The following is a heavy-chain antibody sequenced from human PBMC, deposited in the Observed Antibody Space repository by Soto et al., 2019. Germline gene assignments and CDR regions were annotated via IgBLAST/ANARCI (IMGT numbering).Heavy chain of an antibody. V-gene: IGHV1-69*01. CDR2: IIPIFGTA. CDR1: GGTFSSYS. CDR3: ARDGGRHSGGIDY. Sequence: QVQLVQSGAEVKKPGSSVKVSCKASGGTFSSYSINWVRQAPGQGLEWMGEIIPIFGTAHYAQKFQGRVTITADEFTSTAYMELSSLGSEDTAVYYCARDGGRHSGGIDYWGQGTLVTVSS. J-gene: IGHJ4*02. D-gene: IGHD1-26*01.